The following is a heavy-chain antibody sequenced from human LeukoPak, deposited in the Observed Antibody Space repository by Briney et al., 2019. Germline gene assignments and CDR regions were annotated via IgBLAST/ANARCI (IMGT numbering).Heavy chain of an antibody. CDR3: ARDGVLVGSTVLNY. Sequence: ASVKVSCKPSGYPFTNFYIHWVRQAPGQGLEWMGWVNPKSGDTKYAQKFQDRISMTRDTSISTAYMEVNRLTSDDSAVYYCARDGVLVGSTVLNYWGQGTLVTVSS. V-gene: IGHV1-2*02. J-gene: IGHJ4*02. CDR1: GYPFTNFY. CDR2: VNPKSGDT. D-gene: IGHD1-26*01.